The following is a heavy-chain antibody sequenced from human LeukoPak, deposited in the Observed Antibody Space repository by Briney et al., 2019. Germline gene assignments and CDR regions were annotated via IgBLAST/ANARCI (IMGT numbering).Heavy chain of an antibody. CDR2: INPNSGGT. Sequence: ASVKVSCKASGGTFSSYAISWVRQAPGQGLEWMGWINPNSGGTNYAQKFQGRVTMTRDTSISTAYMELSRLRSDDTAVYYCARDRSYYDTLTGYLTLAIFDYWGQGTLVTVSS. D-gene: IGHD3-9*01. CDR3: ARDRSYYDTLTGYLTLAIFDY. J-gene: IGHJ4*02. V-gene: IGHV1-2*02. CDR1: GGTFSSYA.